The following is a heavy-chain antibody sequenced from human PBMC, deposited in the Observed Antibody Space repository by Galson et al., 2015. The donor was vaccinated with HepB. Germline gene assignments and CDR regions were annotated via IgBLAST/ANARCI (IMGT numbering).Heavy chain of an antibody. CDR3: ARTVPYSSFDY. Sequence: ETLSLTCTVSGGSISSYYWSWIRQPPGKGLDWIGYIYYSGSTNYNPSLKSRVTISLDTSKNQFSLKLSSVTAADTAVYYCARTVPYSSFDYWGQGTLVTVSS. V-gene: IGHV4-59*01. CDR2: IYYSGST. CDR1: GGSISSYY. D-gene: IGHD4-11*01. J-gene: IGHJ4*02.